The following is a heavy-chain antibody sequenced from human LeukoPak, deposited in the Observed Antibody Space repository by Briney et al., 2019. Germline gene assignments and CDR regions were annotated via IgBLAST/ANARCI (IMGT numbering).Heavy chain of an antibody. D-gene: IGHD2-2*01. J-gene: IGHJ5*02. CDR3: ARDLGYCSTTSCYNWFDP. Sequence: PSETLSLTCTVSGGSISSYYWSWIRQPPGKGLEWIGYLYYSGNTTYNPSLKSRVTISVDTSKNQSSLKLSSVTAADTAVYYCARDLGYCSTTSCYNWFDPWGQGTLVTVSS. CDR1: GGSISSYY. V-gene: IGHV4-59*01. CDR2: LYYSGNT.